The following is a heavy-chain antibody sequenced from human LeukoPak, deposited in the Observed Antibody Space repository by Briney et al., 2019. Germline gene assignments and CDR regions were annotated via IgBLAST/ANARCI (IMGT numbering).Heavy chain of an antibody. Sequence: GASVKVSCKASGYTLTSYYLHWVRQAPGRGLEWMAIINPSGGSTSHAQKFQGRVTMTRDTSASTVYMELSSLRSEDTAVYYCASVYKYGMDVWGQGTTVTVSS. CDR3: ASVYKYGMDV. J-gene: IGHJ6*02. CDR2: INPSGGST. V-gene: IGHV1-46*01. CDR1: GYTLTSYY.